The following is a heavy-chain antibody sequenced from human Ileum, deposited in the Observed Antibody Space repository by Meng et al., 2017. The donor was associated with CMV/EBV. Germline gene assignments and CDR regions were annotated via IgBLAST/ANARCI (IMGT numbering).Heavy chain of an antibody. CDR2: IYWNDDK. J-gene: IGHJ5*02. D-gene: IGHD3-22*01. V-gene: IGHV2-5*01. CDR3: ARERGRYDSSGYLFDP. CDR1: GLSLSTSGVG. Sequence: GLSLSTSGVGVGWIRQPPGKALEWLALIYWNDDKRYSPSLKSRLTITKDTSKNQVVLTMTNMDPVDTATYYCARERGRYDSSGYLFDPWGQGTLVTAPQ.